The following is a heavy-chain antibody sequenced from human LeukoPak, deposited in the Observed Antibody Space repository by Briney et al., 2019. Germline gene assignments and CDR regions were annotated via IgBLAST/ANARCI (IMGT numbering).Heavy chain of an antibody. Sequence: PGGSLRLSCAASGFTFSSYWMPWVRQAPGKGLVWVSRINSDGSSTSYADSVKGRFTISRDNAKNTVNLQMSSLRDEDTAVYYCARPVCGGDCYPYDYWGQGSLVTVSS. V-gene: IGHV3-74*01. CDR2: INSDGSST. CDR3: ARPVCGGDCYPYDY. J-gene: IGHJ4*02. CDR1: GFTFSSYW. D-gene: IGHD2-21*02.